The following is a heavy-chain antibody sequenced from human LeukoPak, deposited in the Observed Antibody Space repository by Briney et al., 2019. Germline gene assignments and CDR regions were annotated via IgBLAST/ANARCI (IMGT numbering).Heavy chain of an antibody. CDR3: ATQTTYYYGSGSGY. D-gene: IGHD3-10*01. J-gene: IGHJ4*02. Sequence: GGSLRLSCAASGFTFSSYGMHWVRQAPGKGLEWVSYISSSGSTIYYADSVKGRFTISRDNAKNSLYLQMNSLRAEDTAVYYCATQTTYYYGSGSGYWGQGTLVTVSS. V-gene: IGHV3-48*04. CDR1: GFTFSSYG. CDR2: ISSSGSTI.